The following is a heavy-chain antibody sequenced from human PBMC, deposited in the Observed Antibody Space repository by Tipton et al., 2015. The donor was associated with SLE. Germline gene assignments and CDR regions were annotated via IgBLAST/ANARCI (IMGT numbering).Heavy chain of an antibody. V-gene: IGHV3-30*03. J-gene: IGHJ3*02. Sequence: SLRLSCSGSGFTFSDYVIHWVRQAPGKGLEWVTGMSHDGFNKYYADSVKGRPTVSRDDSKNTLYLQMDSLRVEDTAVYYCVREGYSSGYAPAFDIWGQGTVVTVSS. CDR1: GFTFSDYV. D-gene: IGHD5-12*01. CDR3: VREGYSSGYAPAFDI. CDR2: MSHDGFNK.